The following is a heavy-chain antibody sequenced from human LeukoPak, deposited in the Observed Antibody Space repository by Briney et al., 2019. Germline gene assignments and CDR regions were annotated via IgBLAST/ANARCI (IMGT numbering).Heavy chain of an antibody. CDR1: GYTFTSYD. V-gene: IGHV1-8*01. CDR3: ARPFQNGARDFDY. CDR2: MNPNSGNT. D-gene: IGHD2-8*01. J-gene: IGHJ4*02. Sequence: ASVKVSCKASGYTFTSYDINWVRQATGQGLEWMGWMNPNSGNTGYAQKFQGRDTMTRNTSITTAYMELSSLRSEDTAVYYCARPFQNGARDFDYWGQGTLVTVSS.